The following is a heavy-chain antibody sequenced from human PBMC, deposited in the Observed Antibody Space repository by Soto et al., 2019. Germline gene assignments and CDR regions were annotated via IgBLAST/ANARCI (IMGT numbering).Heavy chain of an antibody. CDR1: GGTFSTYS. CDR3: AREGGAYSSGWRYFDY. V-gene: IGHV1-69*18. CDR2: IIPMFGTP. D-gene: IGHD6-19*01. J-gene: IGHJ4*02. Sequence: QVQLVQSGAEVKEPGSSVKVSYKASGGTFSTYSLSCVRQAPGQGLEWMGMIIPMFGTPDYAQKSQRRVTITADESTSTVYMELSSLRSEDTAVYYCAREGGAYSSGWRYFDYWGQGTLVTVSS.